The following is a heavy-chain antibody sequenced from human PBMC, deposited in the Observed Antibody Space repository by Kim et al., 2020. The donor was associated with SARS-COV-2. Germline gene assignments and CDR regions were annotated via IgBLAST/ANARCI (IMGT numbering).Heavy chain of an antibody. CDR2: IYSGGST. CDR3: AREKRGNYYDSSGYYHPAAFDI. V-gene: IGHV3-66*01. D-gene: IGHD3-22*01. Sequence: GGSLRLSCAASGFTVSSNYMSWVRQAPGKGLEWVSVIYSGGSTYYADSVKGRFTISRDNSKNTLYLQMNSLRAEDTAVYYCAREKRGNYYDSSGYYHPAAFDIWGQGTMVTVSS. J-gene: IGHJ3*02. CDR1: GFTVSSNY.